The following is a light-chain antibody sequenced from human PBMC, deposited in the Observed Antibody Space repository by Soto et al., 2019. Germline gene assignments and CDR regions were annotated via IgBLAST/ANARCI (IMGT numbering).Light chain of an antibody. V-gene: IGKV1-5*03. J-gene: IGKJ1*01. CDR3: QQYKSYSS. Sequence: IQMTQSPSTLSATAGDRVTITCRASQSISSWLAWYQQKPGKAPRLPIYKASSLESGVPSRFSGSGSGTEFTLTISSLQPDYFATYYCQQYKSYSSFGQGTKVDI. CDR2: KAS. CDR1: QSISSW.